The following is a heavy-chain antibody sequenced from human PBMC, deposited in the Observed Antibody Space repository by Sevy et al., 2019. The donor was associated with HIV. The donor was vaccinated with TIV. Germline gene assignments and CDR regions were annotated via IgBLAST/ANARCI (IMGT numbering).Heavy chain of an antibody. CDR1: GYTLTALS. CDR3: ATTGETGGY. CDR2: FDEDGEI. Sequence: ASVKVSCKVSGYTLTALSMHWVRQAPGKGLEWMGGFDEDGEIMYAQKFQGRVTMTEDTSTDTAYMELSSLRSEDTAVYYCATTGETGGYWGQGTLVTVSS. J-gene: IGHJ4*02. V-gene: IGHV1-24*01.